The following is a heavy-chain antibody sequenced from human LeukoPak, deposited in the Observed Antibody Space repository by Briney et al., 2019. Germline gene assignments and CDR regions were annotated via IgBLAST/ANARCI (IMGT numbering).Heavy chain of an antibody. CDR2: ISYDGSNK. CDR3: AKGAYYYDSGAQYYFDY. V-gene: IGHV3-30*18. D-gene: IGHD3-22*01. J-gene: IGHJ4*02. Sequence: GRSLRLSCVASGFTFSTFGMNWVRQAPGKGLEWVAFISYDGSNKYYADSVKGRFTISRDNSKNTLYVQMNSLRADDTAVYYCAKGAYYYDSGAQYYFDYWGQGTLVTVSS. CDR1: GFTFSTFG.